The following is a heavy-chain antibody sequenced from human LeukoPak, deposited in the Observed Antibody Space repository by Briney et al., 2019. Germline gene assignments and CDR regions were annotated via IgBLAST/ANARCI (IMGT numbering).Heavy chain of an antibody. CDR2: INHSVST. Sequence: SETLSLTCAVYGGSFSGYYWSWIRQPPGKGLEWIGEINHSVSTNYNPSLKSRVTISVDTSKNQFSLKLSSVTAADTAVYYCARDPLPRDSSGYYLDYWGQGTLVTVSS. J-gene: IGHJ4*02. CDR3: ARDPLPRDSSGYYLDY. V-gene: IGHV4-34*01. CDR1: GGSFSGYY. D-gene: IGHD3-22*01.